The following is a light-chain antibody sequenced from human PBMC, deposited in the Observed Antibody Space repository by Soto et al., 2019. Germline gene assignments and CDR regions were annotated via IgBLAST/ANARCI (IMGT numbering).Light chain of an antibody. V-gene: IGLV2-14*03. CDR1: SSDIGSHDD. CDR3: CSYTSDLTPYV. J-gene: IGLJ1*01. Sequence: QALRTKPASLSGSPGQSNTVSCTVRSSDIGSHDDVSWYQQHPGKVPKLLIYGVTDRPSGVSNRFSGSTSGNVASLTISGLHAEDEADYYCCSYTSDLTPYVFGTGTKVTVL. CDR2: GVT.